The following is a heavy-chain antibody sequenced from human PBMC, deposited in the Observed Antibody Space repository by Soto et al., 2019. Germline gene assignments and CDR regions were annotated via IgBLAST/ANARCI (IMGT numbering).Heavy chain of an antibody. D-gene: IGHD3-3*01. CDR3: ARASTYYDFWSGYPGEKYYFDY. Sequence: EVQLVESGGGLVQPGGSLRLSCAASGFTFSSYWMHWVRQAPGKGLVWVSRINSDGSSTSYADSVKGRFTISRDNAKNTLYLHMNSRRAEDTAVYYCARASTYYDFWSGYPGEKYYFDYWGQGTLVTVSS. CDR1: GFTFSSYW. V-gene: IGHV3-74*01. J-gene: IGHJ4*02. CDR2: INSDGSST.